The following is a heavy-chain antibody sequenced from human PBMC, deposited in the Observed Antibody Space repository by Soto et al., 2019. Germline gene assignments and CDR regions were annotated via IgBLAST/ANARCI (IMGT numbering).Heavy chain of an antibody. Sequence: GGSLRLSCAASGFPFSSYDMHWVRPAPGKGLEWVSAIGTAGDTYYPGSVKGRFTISRENAKNSLYLQMNSLRAGDTAVYYCARSARDYDFWSGFHDAFDIWGQGTMVTVSS. J-gene: IGHJ3*02. CDR2: IGTAGDT. D-gene: IGHD3-3*01. CDR3: ARSARDYDFWSGFHDAFDI. V-gene: IGHV3-13*01. CDR1: GFPFSSYD.